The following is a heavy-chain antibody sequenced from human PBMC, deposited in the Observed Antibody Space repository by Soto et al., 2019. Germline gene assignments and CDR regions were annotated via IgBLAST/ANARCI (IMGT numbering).Heavy chain of an antibody. CDR3: AKVLLTYTSGWYHPHFDY. CDR2: VSNDGSNK. J-gene: IGHJ4*02. CDR1: GFTFRSYV. V-gene: IGHV3-30*18. Sequence: GGSLRLSCAASGFTFRSYVMHLVRQAPGKGLEWVAVVSNDGSNKDYADSVKGRFTISRDNSKNTLYLQMNSLRAEDTAVYYCAKVLLTYTSGWYHPHFDYWGQGTLVTVSS. D-gene: IGHD6-19*01.